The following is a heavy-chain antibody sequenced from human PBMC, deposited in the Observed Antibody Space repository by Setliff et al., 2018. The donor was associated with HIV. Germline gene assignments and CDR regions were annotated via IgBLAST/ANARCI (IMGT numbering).Heavy chain of an antibody. D-gene: IGHD1-26*01. CDR1: GYSFSYYG. V-gene: IGHV1-18*01. J-gene: IGHJ4*02. CDR3: ARSDWELVLSSFDY. Sequence: ASVKVSCKTSGYSFSYYGISWLRQAPGQGLEWMAWITAYNGHTLFAQKFQDRVTLTTDTSTTTVYMDVKNLRPDDTAVYFCARSDWELVLSSFDYWGQGTQVTVSS. CDR2: ITAYNGHT.